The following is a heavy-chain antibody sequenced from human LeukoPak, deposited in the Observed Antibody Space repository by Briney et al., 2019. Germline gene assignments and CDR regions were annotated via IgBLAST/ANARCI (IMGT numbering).Heavy chain of an antibody. V-gene: IGHV4-31*03. Sequence: SETLSLTCSVSGGSITSAASHWSWIRQHPGQGLEWIGYISYSGAISYCPSLTSRVAISLDTAKNQFSLKLTSVTAADTAVYYCVRVRTGTSCYDYWGQGTRVTVSS. CDR1: GGSITSAASH. CDR3: VRVRTGTSCYDY. CDR2: ISYSGAI. D-gene: IGHD3/OR15-3a*01. J-gene: IGHJ4*03.